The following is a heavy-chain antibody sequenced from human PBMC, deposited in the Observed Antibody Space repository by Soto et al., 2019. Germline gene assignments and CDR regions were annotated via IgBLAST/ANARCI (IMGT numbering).Heavy chain of an antibody. Sequence: SETLSLTCTVSGGSISSSSYYWGWIRQPPGKGLEWIGSIYYSGSTYYNPSLKSRVTISVDTSKNQFSLKLSSVTAADTAVYYCASGRADIVVVVAAHDAFDIWGQGTMVTVSS. D-gene: IGHD2-15*01. CDR1: GGSISSSSYY. J-gene: IGHJ3*02. V-gene: IGHV4-39*01. CDR2: IYYSGST. CDR3: ASGRADIVVVVAAHDAFDI.